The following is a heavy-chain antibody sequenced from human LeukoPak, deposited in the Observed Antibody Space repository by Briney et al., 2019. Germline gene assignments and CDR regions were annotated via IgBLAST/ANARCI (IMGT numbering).Heavy chain of an antibody. V-gene: IGHV4-39*02. J-gene: IGHJ4*02. CDR3: ARDGSH. CDR2: IQHSGNT. Sequence: SETLSLTCTVSGDSINSGSYHWGWIRQPPGKGLEWIGSIQHSGNTYYNPSLKSRLTISVDTSKNQFSLKLNSVTAADTAVYHCARDGSHWGQGTLVTVSS. CDR1: GDSINSGSYH. D-gene: IGHD2-2*03.